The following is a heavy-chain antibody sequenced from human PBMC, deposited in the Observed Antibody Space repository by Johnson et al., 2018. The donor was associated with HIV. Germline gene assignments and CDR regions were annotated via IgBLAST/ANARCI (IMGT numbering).Heavy chain of an antibody. CDR3: ARDFVAFGECTAFDI. V-gene: IGHV3-20*04. D-gene: IGHD3-10*01. CDR2: INWTGDKR. Sequence: VQLVESGGGLVQPGGSLRLSCAASAFTVSSNYMSWVRQAPGKGLEWVSGINWTGDKRGYADSVKGRFTISRDNAKNSLFLQMNGLRAEDTALYYCARDFVAFGECTAFDIWGQGTMVTVSS. CDR1: AFTVSSNY. J-gene: IGHJ3*02.